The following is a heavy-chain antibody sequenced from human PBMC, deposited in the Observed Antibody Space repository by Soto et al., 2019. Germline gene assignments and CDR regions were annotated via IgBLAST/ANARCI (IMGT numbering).Heavy chain of an antibody. Sequence: EVHLVESGGGLVKPGGSLRLSCAASGFTFSSYSMNWVRQAPGKGLEWVSSISTTSSFIYSADSVKGRFTISRDNAKNSLYLQMNSLRAEDTAVYYCAREGSLYVDSVSDCGDYWGQGTLVSVSS. CDR3: AREGSLYVDSVSDCGDY. D-gene: IGHD4-17*01. J-gene: IGHJ4*02. CDR2: ISTTSSFI. V-gene: IGHV3-21*01. CDR1: GFTFSSYS.